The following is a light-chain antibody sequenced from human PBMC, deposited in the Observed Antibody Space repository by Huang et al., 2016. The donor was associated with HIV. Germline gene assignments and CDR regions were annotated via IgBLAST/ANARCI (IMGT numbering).Light chain of an antibody. CDR3: QQYYSTPT. V-gene: IGKV1-NL1*01. CDR2: GAS. Sequence: DIQLTQSPSSLSASLGDRVTITCRASQGISPSLAWYQQKLGTAPKILVHGASRLESGVPSRFSGSGSGTDFSLTISTLQAEDFATYFCQQYYSTPTFGQGTRLEIK. J-gene: IGKJ5*01. CDR1: QGISPS.